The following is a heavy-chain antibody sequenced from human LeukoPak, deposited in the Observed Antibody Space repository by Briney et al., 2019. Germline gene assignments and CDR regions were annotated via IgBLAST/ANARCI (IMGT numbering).Heavy chain of an antibody. D-gene: IGHD3-16*01. V-gene: IGHV3-73*01. CDR3: TGGYYGMDV. Sequence: PGGSLRLSCAASGFTFSGSAMHWVRQASGKGLEWVGGIRSRANSYATAYAASVKVRFTISRDDSKNTAYLQMNSLKTEDTAVYYCTGGYYGMDVWGQGTTVTVSS. J-gene: IGHJ6*02. CDR1: GFTFSGSA. CDR2: IRSRANSYAT.